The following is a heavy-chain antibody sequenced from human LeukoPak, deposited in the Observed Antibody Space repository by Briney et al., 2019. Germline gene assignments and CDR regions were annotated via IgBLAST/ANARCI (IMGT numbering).Heavy chain of an antibody. J-gene: IGHJ6*02. D-gene: IGHD6-6*01. Sequence: PSETLSLTCTVSGGSISSYYWSWIRQPPGKGLEWIGYIYYSGSTNYNPSLKSRVTISVDTSKNQFSLKLSSVTAADTAAYYCARVRSSSSSKYYYYYGMDVWGQGTTVTVSS. CDR2: IYYSGST. CDR3: ARVRSSSSSKYYYYYGMDV. V-gene: IGHV4-59*01. CDR1: GGSISSYY.